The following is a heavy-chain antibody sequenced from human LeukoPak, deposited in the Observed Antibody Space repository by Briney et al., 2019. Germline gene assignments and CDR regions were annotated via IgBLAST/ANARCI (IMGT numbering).Heavy chain of an antibody. Sequence: PGGSLRLSCAASGFTFSNYVMHWVRQAPGKGLDWLAVISYDGSNKYYADSVKGRFTISRDNSKNTVYLQVISLTAEDTAVYYCAKDDAWLRFGEWSQGTLVTVSS. CDR3: AKDDAWLRFGE. CDR2: ISYDGSNK. V-gene: IGHV3-30*04. D-gene: IGHD3-10*01. J-gene: IGHJ4*02. CDR1: GFTFSNYV.